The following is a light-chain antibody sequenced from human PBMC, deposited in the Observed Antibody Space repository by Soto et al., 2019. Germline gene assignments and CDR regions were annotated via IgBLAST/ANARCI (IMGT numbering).Light chain of an antibody. J-gene: IGKJ4*01. CDR3: QQRINWPLT. CDR2: DAT. Sequence: DIVLTQSPATLSLSPGERATLSCRASQSVSSYLAWYQQKPGQPPRLLISDATNRATGIPARFSGSGSGTDFTLTIDSLEPEDFAVYYCQQRINWPLTFGGGTKVEIK. V-gene: IGKV3-11*01. CDR1: QSVSSY.